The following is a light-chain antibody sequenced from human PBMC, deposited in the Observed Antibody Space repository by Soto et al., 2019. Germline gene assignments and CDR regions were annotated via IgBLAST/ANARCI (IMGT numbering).Light chain of an antibody. V-gene: IGLV2-23*02. Sequence: QSVLTQPASVSGSPGQSITISCTGTSSDVGYHNLVSWYQQHSGKAPKLMIYGVSKRPSGVSNRFSGSKSGNTASLTISGLQAEDEADYYCCSYAGSNTWVFGGGTKLTVL. J-gene: IGLJ3*02. CDR3: CSYAGSNTWV. CDR2: GVS. CDR1: SSDVGYHNL.